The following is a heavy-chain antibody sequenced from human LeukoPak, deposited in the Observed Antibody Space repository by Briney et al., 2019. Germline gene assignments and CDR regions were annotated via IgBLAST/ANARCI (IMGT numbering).Heavy chain of an antibody. V-gene: IGHV4-59*01. CDR1: GGSISSYY. CDR3: ARKNYYDIDY. CDR2: IYYSGST. D-gene: IGHD3-22*01. Sequence: SETLSLTCTVSGGSISSYYWSWIRQPPGKGLEWIGYIYYSGSTNYNPSLKSRVTISVDTSKNQFSLKLSSATAADTAVYYCARKNYYDIDYWGQGTLVTVSS. J-gene: IGHJ4*02.